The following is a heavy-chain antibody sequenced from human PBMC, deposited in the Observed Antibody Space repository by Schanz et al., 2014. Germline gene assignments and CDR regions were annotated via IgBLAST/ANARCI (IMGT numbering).Heavy chain of an antibody. D-gene: IGHD2-2*01. J-gene: IGHJ4*02. V-gene: IGHV4-34*01. Sequence: QVQLQQWGAGLLKPSETLSLTCAVSGGSFSGYYWSWIRQPPDTGLEWIGEINQRGDTNYNPSLKSRAPISGDPSNNQFSLKLRSLTAADTAVYYCARLYCSTPGCYVSPNGFAKDYWGQGTLVTVSS. CDR1: GGSFSGYY. CDR3: ARLYCSTPGCYVSPNGFAKDY. CDR2: INQRGDT.